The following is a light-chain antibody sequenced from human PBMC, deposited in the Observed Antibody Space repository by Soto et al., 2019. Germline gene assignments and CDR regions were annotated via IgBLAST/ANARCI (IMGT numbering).Light chain of an antibody. J-gene: IGKJ4*01. CDR1: QDINNF. Sequence: DIQMTQSPSSLSASVGDRVTITCQASQDINNFLNWFQQKPGRAPKLLIHDASSLEPGVPSRFSGDGSETHFRLIISSLQPEDSATYYCQQYDNLPALTFGGGTKVEI. V-gene: IGKV1-33*01. CDR2: DAS. CDR3: QQYDNLPALT.